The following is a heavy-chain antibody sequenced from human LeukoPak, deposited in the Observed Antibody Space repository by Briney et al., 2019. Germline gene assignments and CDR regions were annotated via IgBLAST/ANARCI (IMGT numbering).Heavy chain of an antibody. Sequence: GGSLRLSCVASGFTFSDSWMSWVRHVSGKGLEWVSVIYSGGSTYYADSVKGRFTISRDNSKNTLYLQMNSLRAEDTAVYYCARGGLSPLDYWGQGTLVTVSS. J-gene: IGHJ4*02. CDR2: IYSGGST. V-gene: IGHV3-53*01. CDR3: ARGGLSPLDY. CDR1: GFTFSDSW. D-gene: IGHD3-16*02.